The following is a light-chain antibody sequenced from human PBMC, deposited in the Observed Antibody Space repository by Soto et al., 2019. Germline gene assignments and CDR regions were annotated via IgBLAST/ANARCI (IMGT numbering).Light chain of an antibody. Sequence: ETVMTQSPATLSVSPGERATLSCRASQSVSSTLAWYQQKPGQAPRLLIYGASTRATGIPARFSGSGSETEFTLTITSLQSEDFAVYYCQQYNYWPTFGQGTKVEIK. CDR3: QQYNYWPT. CDR2: GAS. J-gene: IGKJ1*01. CDR1: QSVSST. V-gene: IGKV3-15*01.